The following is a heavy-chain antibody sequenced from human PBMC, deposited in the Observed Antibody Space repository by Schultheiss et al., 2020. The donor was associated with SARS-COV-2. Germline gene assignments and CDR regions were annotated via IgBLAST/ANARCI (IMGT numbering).Heavy chain of an antibody. CDR1: GGSISSSSYY. J-gene: IGHJ6*02. CDR2: IYHSGST. V-gene: IGHV4-39*07. Sequence: LETLSLTCTVSGGSISSSSYYWGWIRQPPGKGLEWIGEIYHSGSTNYNPSLKSRVTISVDKSKNQFSLKLSSVTAADTAVYYCAREIAVAGNYYGMDVWGQGTTVTVSS. D-gene: IGHD6-19*01. CDR3: AREIAVAGNYYGMDV.